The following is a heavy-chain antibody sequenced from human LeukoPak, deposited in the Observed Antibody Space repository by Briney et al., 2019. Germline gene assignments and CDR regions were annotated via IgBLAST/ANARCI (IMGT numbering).Heavy chain of an antibody. CDR3: ARDWTAGESALSPNY. Sequence: GGSLRLSCATSGFIFSDYGIHWVRQTPDKRLEWLAVISYDGNDQYYAASVKGRFAVSRDDSQSTAYLQLDSLRAEDTALYYCARDWTAGESALSPNYWGQGSLVTVSS. V-gene: IGHV3-30*03. D-gene: IGHD3-16*01. J-gene: IGHJ4*02. CDR1: GFIFSDYG. CDR2: ISYDGNDQ.